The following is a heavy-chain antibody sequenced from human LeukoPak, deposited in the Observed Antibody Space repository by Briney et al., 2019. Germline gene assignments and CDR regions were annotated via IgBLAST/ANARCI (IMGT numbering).Heavy chain of an antibody. D-gene: IGHD3-9*01. CDR2: ISYSGST. Sequence: KPSETLSLTCTVSGGSISSYYWSWIRQPPGKGLEWVGYISYSGSTNYNPSLKSRVTISVDTSKSQFTLKLSSVTAADTAVYYCARADYDILTGYYRGLFDYWGQGTLVTVSS. CDR3: ARADYDILTGYYRGLFDY. V-gene: IGHV4-59*01. J-gene: IGHJ4*02. CDR1: GGSISSYY.